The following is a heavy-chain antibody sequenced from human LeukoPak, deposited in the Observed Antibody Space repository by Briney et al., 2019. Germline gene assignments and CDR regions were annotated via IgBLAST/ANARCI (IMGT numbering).Heavy chain of an antibody. CDR1: GFTVSSKY. D-gene: IGHD4-23*01. Sequence: PGGSLRLSCAASGFTVSSKYMSWVRQAPGKGLVWVSRINSDGSSASYADSVKGRFTISRDNAKNTLYLQMNSLRAEDTAVYYRAREDYGGNSQEYWGQGTLVTVSS. CDR3: AREDYGGNSQEY. CDR2: INSDGSSA. J-gene: IGHJ4*02. V-gene: IGHV3-74*01.